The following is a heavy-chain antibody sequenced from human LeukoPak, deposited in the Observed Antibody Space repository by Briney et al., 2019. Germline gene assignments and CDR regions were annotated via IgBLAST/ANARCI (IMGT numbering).Heavy chain of an antibody. V-gene: IGHV4-30-2*01. CDR3: ARGVGNSVDY. D-gene: IGHD4-23*01. CDR2: IYHSGST. Sequence: ASETLSLTCTVSGGSISSGGYYWSWIRQPPGKGLEWIGYIYHSGSTYYNPSLKSRVTISVDRSKNQFSLKLSSVTAADTAVYYCARGVGNSVDYWGQGTLVTVSS. J-gene: IGHJ4*02. CDR1: GGSISSGGYY.